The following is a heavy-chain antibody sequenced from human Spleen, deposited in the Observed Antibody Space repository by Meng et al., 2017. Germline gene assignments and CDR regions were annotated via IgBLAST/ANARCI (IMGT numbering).Heavy chain of an antibody. CDR3: ARGPTTMAHDFDY. D-gene: IGHD4-11*01. Sequence: QLNLQQGGAGLLKPSGTLSLTCVVSGGSFSDYYWSWIRQPPGKGLEWIGEINHSGSTNYNPSLESRATISVDTSQNNLSLKLSSVTAADSAVYYCARGPTTMAHDFDYWGQGTLVTVSS. CDR1: GGSFSDYY. J-gene: IGHJ4*02. CDR2: INHSGST. V-gene: IGHV4-34*01.